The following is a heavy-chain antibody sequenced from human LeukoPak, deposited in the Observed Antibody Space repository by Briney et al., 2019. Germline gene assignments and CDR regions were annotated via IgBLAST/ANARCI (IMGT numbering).Heavy chain of an antibody. CDR1: GYTFINND. CDR3: SRSHTQKEFCGGGRCYPTVWWFDP. J-gene: IGHJ5*02. V-gene: IGHV1-8*01. D-gene: IGHD2-15*01. Sequence: RASVKVCCKTSGYTFINNDINWGRQAPGQGLEWMAWIDPKNGNRGYAQNFQGRVTMTTDISINTAYLELSSLRSEDTAVYYCSRSHTQKEFCGGGRCYPTVWWFDPWGQGTLVTVSS. CDR2: IDPKNGNR.